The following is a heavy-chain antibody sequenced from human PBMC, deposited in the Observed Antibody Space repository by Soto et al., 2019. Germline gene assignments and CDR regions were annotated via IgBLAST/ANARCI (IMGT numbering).Heavy chain of an antibody. CDR2: ISSSGSTI. D-gene: IGHD2-15*01. Sequence: GGSLRLSCAASGFTFSDYYMSWIRQAPGKGLEWVSYISSSGSTIYYADSVKGRFTISRDNAKNSLYLQMNSLRAEDTAVYYCAREVVVAATFFDYWGQGTLVTVSS. CDR3: AREVVVAATFFDY. J-gene: IGHJ4*02. V-gene: IGHV3-11*01. CDR1: GFTFSDYY.